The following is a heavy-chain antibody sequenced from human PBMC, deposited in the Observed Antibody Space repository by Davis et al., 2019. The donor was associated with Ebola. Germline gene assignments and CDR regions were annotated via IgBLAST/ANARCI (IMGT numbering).Heavy chain of an antibody. D-gene: IGHD3-10*01. V-gene: IGHV3-21*01. Sequence: GESLKISCAASGFAFSTYSMNWVRQAPGKGLEWVSFISSSNIYYADSVKGRFTISRDDAKNSLYLQMNSLRAEDTALYYCARDRVEDGRFGEAAYWGQGTLVTVSS. J-gene: IGHJ4*02. CDR2: ISSSNI. CDR1: GFAFSTYS. CDR3: ARDRVEDGRFGEAAY.